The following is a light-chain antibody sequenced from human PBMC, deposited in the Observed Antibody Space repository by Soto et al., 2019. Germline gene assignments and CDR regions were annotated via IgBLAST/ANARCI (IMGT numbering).Light chain of an antibody. CDR1: QTISDR. V-gene: IGKV1-5*03. Sequence: DIQMTQSPSTLSASIGDRVTITCRASQTISDRLAWHQQKPGKAPKLLIYKASSLESGVPSRFSGSGSGTEFTLTISSLQPDDFATYYCLQYETYWTFGQGTKVDIK. CDR2: KAS. CDR3: LQYETYWT. J-gene: IGKJ1*01.